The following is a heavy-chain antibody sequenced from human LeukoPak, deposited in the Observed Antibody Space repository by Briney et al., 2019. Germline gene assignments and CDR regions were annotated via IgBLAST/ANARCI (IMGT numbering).Heavy chain of an antibody. CDR3: ARESEYYYYDASGYYPGYFHH. Sequence: GGSLRLSCAASGFTFSSYSMNWVRQAPGKGLEWDSYISSSSTTVYYADSVKGRFTISRDNAENSLYPQMNSLRDEDTAVYYCARESEYYYYDASGYYPGYFHHWGQGTLVTVSS. V-gene: IGHV3-48*02. CDR2: ISSSSTTV. D-gene: IGHD3-22*01. J-gene: IGHJ1*01. CDR1: GFTFSSYS.